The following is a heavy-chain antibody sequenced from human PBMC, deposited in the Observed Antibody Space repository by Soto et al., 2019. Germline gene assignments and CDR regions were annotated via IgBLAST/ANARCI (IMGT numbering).Heavy chain of an antibody. D-gene: IGHD1-20*01. J-gene: IGHJ4*02. CDR1: GFTFSSYA. CDR2: ISYDGSNK. Sequence: GGSLRLSCAASGFTFSSYAMHWVRQAPGKGLEWVAVISYDGSNKYYADSVKGRFTISRDNSKNTLYLQMNSMRAEDTAVYYYAGGGGGYNWNPGDYWGQGTLVTVSS. CDR3: AGGGGGYNWNPGDY. V-gene: IGHV3-30-3*01.